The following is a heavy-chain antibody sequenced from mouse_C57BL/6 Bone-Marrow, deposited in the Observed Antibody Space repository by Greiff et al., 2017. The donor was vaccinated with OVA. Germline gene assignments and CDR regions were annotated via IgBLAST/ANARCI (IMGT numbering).Heavy chain of an antibody. V-gene: IGHV1-52*01. CDR2: IDPSDSET. J-gene: IGHJ3*01. CDR3: ARRSYYSNYIAY. D-gene: IGHD2-5*01. Sequence: VQLQQPVAELVRPGSSVKLSCKASGYTFTIYWMHWVKQRPIQGLEWIGNIDPSDSETHYNQKFKDKATLTVDKSSSTAYMQLSSLTSEDSAVDYCARRSYYSNYIAYWGQGTLVTVSA. CDR1: GYTFTIYW.